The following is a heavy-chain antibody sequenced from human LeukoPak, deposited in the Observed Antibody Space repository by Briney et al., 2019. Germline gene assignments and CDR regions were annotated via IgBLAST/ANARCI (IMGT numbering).Heavy chain of an antibody. CDR1: GGTFSSYA. V-gene: IGHV1-69*13. J-gene: IGHJ4*02. CDR2: IIPIFGTA. D-gene: IGHD6-6*01. CDR3: ARGVAARPGYFDY. Sequence: SVKVSCTASGGTFSSYAISWVRQAPGQGLEWMGGIIPIFGTANYAQKFQGRVTITADESTSTAYMELSSLRSEDTAVYYCARGVAARPGYFDYWGQGTLVTVSS.